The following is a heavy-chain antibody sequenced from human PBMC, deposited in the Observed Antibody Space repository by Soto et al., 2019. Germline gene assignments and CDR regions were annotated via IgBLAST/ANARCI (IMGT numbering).Heavy chain of an antibody. V-gene: IGHV3-33*01. CDR3: ARSHYGGNSYYYSMDV. CDR2: IWYDGTNK. J-gene: IGHJ6*02. Sequence: QVQLVESGGGVVQPGRSLRLSCAASGFTFSSYGIHWVRQAPGKGLEWVAVIWYDGTNKYYADSVKGRFTISRDNSKNTLYLHMSSLRAEDTAVYYCARSHYGGNSYYYSMDVWGQGTTVTVSS. D-gene: IGHD4-17*01. CDR1: GFTFSSYG.